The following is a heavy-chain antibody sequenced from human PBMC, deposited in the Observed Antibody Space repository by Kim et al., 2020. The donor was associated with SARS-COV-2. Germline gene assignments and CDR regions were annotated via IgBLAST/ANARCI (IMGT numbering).Heavy chain of an antibody. CDR3: ARVLGYCSSTNCHRQYYYYYGMDV. CDR1: GFTFSSYG. Sequence: GGSLRLSCAASGFTFSSYGMHWVRQAPGKGLEWVALIWYDGSNKYSADSVKGRFTISRDNSKNTLYLQMNSLRAEDTAIYFCARVLGYCSSTNCHRQYYYYYGMDVWGQGTTVTVSS. J-gene: IGHJ6*02. D-gene: IGHD2-2*01. V-gene: IGHV3-33*01. CDR2: IWYDGSNK.